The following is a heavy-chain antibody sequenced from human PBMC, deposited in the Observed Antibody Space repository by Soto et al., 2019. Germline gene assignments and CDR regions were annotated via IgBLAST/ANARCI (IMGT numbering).Heavy chain of an antibody. CDR3: ASRVAG. D-gene: IGHD2-15*01. Sequence: EVQVVESGGGLVQPGGSLRLSCAASGFTVNSHYMSWVRQPPGKGLEWVSFIYSSGSTYYADSVKGRFTISRDISKNTLDLQMNRLRAEDPAVYYCASRVAGWGQGTLVAVSS. V-gene: IGHV3-66*01. CDR2: IYSSGST. CDR1: GFTVNSHY. J-gene: IGHJ4*02.